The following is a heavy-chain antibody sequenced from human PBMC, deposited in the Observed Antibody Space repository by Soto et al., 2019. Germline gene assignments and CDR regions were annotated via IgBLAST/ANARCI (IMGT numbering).Heavy chain of an antibody. CDR3: ARVIRGAYYNSPLDS. V-gene: IGHV1-2*02. Sequence: VASVNVSCKASGYTFTGYFMHWVRQAPGQGLEWMGWINPYSGGADYAQSFQGRVTMTRDTSISTVYMELSRLRFDDTAVYYCARVIRGAYYNSPLDSWGQGNVVTVSA. J-gene: IGHJ4*02. CDR1: GYTFTGYF. D-gene: IGHD3-10*01. CDR2: INPYSGGA.